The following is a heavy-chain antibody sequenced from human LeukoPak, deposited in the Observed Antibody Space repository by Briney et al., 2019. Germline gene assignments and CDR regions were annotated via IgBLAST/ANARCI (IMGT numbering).Heavy chain of an antibody. CDR1: GFTFSSYA. CDR3: ANIPSGYCSGGSCYGGDY. Sequence: PGGSLTLSCTASGFTFSSYAMSWVRQAPGKGLEWVAAISGSGGSTYYADSVKGRFTISRDNSKSTLYLQMNSLRAEDTAVCYCANIPSGYCSGGSCYGGDYWGQGTLVTVSS. D-gene: IGHD2-15*01. V-gene: IGHV3-23*01. CDR2: ISGSGGST. J-gene: IGHJ4*02.